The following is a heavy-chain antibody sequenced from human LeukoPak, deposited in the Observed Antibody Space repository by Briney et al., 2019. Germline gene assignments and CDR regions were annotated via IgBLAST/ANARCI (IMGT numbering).Heavy chain of an antibody. CDR2: IYYSGST. V-gene: IGHV4-59*01. J-gene: IGHJ3*02. Sequence: SETLSLTCTVSGGSISSYYWSWIRQPPGKGLEWIGYIYYSGSTNYNPSLKSRVTISVDTSKNQLSLKLSSVTAADTAVYYCARQVYYYGSGSPFLRVTFDIWGQGTMVTASS. CDR1: GGSISSYY. D-gene: IGHD3-10*01. CDR3: ARQVYYYGSGSPFLRVTFDI.